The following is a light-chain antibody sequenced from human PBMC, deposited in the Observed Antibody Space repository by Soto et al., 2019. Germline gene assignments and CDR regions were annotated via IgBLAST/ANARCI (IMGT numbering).Light chain of an antibody. Sequence: EIVMTQSPATLSVSPGGGATLSCRASQSVSNNLAWYQQKPGQAPRLLIYRASTRATGVPARFSGSGSGTEFTLIIISLLSADFAVSYCQQYNKWPWTFGLGTKVEIK. CDR2: RAS. V-gene: IGKV3-15*01. CDR3: QQYNKWPWT. CDR1: QSVSNN. J-gene: IGKJ1*01.